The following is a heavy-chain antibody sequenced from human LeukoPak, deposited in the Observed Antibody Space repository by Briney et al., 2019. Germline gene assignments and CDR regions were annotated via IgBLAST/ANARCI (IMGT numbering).Heavy chain of an antibody. D-gene: IGHD2-2*02. J-gene: IGHJ4*02. CDR1: GGSISSGDYY. CDR3: ARGESILYYFDY. V-gene: IGHV4-30-4*01. Sequence: PSQTLSLTCTVSGGSISSGDYYWSWIRQPPGKGLEWIGYIYYSGSTYYNPSLKSRVTISVDTSKNQFSLKLSSVTAADTAVYYCARGESILYYFDYWGQGALVTVSS. CDR2: IYYSGST.